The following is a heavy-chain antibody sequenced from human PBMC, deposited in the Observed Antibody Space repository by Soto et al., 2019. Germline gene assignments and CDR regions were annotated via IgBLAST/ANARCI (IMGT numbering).Heavy chain of an antibody. CDR1: GGSISNYY. Sequence: SETLSLTCTVSGGSISNYYWGWIRQPPGKGLEWIGYIYDSGSTNYNPSLKSRVTISVDTSKNQFSLKLSSVTAADTAVYYCARSAGYGDLTTYFDYWGQGTLVTVSS. CDR2: IYDSGST. CDR3: ARSAGYGDLTTYFDY. V-gene: IGHV4-59*01. J-gene: IGHJ4*02. D-gene: IGHD4-17*01.